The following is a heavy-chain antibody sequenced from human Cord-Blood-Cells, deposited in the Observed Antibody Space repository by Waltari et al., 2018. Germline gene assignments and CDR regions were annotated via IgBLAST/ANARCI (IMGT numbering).Heavy chain of an antibody. CDR2: IYPGDSDT. CDR1: GYSFTSFC. Sequence: EVQLVHSGAEVNKPGESLKLPCKGSGYSFTSFCLGWVRHMPPKGLEWMGIIYPGDSDTRYSASFKGQGTISADKSISTAYRQWSSLKASDTAMYYCARLNRPLQYYYYGMDVWGQGTTVTVSS. D-gene: IGHD4-4*01. CDR3: ARLNRPLQYYYYGMDV. J-gene: IGHJ6*02. V-gene: IGHV5-51*01.